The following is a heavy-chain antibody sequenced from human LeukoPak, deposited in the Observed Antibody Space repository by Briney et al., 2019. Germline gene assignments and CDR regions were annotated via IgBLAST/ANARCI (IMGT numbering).Heavy chain of an antibody. CDR1: GFTFSNYA. V-gene: IGHV3-23*01. CDR2: ISNSGSST. J-gene: IGHJ4*01. D-gene: IGHD3-16*02. Sequence: GGSLRLSCAASGFTFSNYAMSWVRQAPGEGLEWVSGISNSGSSTYYANSVKGRFTISRDNSMSTLFLQMNSPRVEDTALYYCTKISSRSAPRSYSDFWGQGNLVTVSS. CDR3: TKISSRSAPRSYSDF.